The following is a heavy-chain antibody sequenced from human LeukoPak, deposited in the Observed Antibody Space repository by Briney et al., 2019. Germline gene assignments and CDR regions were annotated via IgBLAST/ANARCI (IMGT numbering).Heavy chain of an antibody. CDR2: ISSSGSTI. D-gene: IGHD3-3*01. CDR1: GFTFSNYY. J-gene: IGHJ4*02. V-gene: IGHV3-11*04. Sequence: GGSLRLSCAASGFTFSNYYMSWIRQAPGKGLEWVSYISSSGSTIYYADSVKGRFTISRDNAKNSLYLQMNSLRAEDTAVYYCAREQNFWSAQGAYFDYWGQGTLVTVSS. CDR3: AREQNFWSAQGAYFDY.